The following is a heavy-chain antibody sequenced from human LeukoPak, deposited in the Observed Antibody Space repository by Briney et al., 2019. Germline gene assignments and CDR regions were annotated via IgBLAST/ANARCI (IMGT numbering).Heavy chain of an antibody. V-gene: IGHV3-21*01. D-gene: IGHD1-1*01. CDR2: ISSSSSYI. CDR3: ARDNELAYYYGMDV. Sequence: GGSLRLSCAASGFTFSSYSMTWFRQAPGKGLEWVSSISSSSSYIYYADSVKGRFTISRDNAKNSLYLQMNSLRAEDTAVYYCARDNELAYYYGMDVWGQGTTVTVSS. J-gene: IGHJ6*02. CDR1: GFTFSSYS.